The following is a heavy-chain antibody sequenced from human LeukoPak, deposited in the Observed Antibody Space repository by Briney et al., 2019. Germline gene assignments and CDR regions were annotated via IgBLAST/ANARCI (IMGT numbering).Heavy chain of an antibody. D-gene: IGHD2-2*01. V-gene: IGHV1-2*02. CDR1: GYTFTGYY. J-gene: IGHJ4*02. CDR2: INPNSGGT. Sequence: WASVKVSCKASGYTFTGYYMHWVRQAPGQGLEWMGWINPNSGGTNYAQKFQGRVTMTRDTSISTAYMELSRPRSDDTAVYYCARDLGYCSSTSCYRLYYFDYWGQGTLVTVSS. CDR3: ARDLGYCSSTSCYRLYYFDY.